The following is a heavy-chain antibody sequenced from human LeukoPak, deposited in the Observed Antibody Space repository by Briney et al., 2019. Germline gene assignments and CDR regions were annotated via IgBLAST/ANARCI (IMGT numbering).Heavy chain of an antibody. CDR2: INHSGST. CDR3: ARGLYCTNGVCHGGGFDY. CDR1: GGSFSGYY. D-gene: IGHD2-8*01. J-gene: IGHJ4*02. Sequence: SETLSLTCAVYGGSFSGYYWSWIRQPPGKGLEWIGEINHSGSTNYNPSLKSRVTISVDTSKNQFSLKLSSVTAADTAVYYCARGLYCTNGVCHGGGFDYWGQGTLVTVSS. V-gene: IGHV4-34*01.